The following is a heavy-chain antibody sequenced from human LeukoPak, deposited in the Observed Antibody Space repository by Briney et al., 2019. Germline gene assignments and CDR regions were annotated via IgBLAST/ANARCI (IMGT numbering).Heavy chain of an antibody. CDR3: ARDMDYRPIGNYYYGY. J-gene: IGHJ4*02. CDR1: GFTFSTYS. CDR2: ITSSSKTM. V-gene: IGHV3-48*01. Sequence: GGSLRLSCAASGFTFSTYSMNWVRQAPGRGLEWLSYITSSSKTMYYADSVKGRFTISRDNSKNTLYLQMNSLRAEDTAVYYCARDMDYRPIGNYYYGYWGQGTLVTVSS. D-gene: IGHD1-7*01.